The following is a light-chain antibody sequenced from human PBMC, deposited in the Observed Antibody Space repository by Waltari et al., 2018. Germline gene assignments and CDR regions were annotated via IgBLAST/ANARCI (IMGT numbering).Light chain of an antibody. Sequence: IQMTQSPSTLSASVGDRVTITCRASQTISTWLAWYQHKPGQAPKLLIYDASTIQSGVPSRFSGSGSGTEFSLTISTLQPDDFATYYCQQYHTYKMFGQGTKVEI. V-gene: IGKV1-5*01. CDR1: QTISTW. CDR3: QQYHTYKM. CDR2: DAS. J-gene: IGKJ1*01.